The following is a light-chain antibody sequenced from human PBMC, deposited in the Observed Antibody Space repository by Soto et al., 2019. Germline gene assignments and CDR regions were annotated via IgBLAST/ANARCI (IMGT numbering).Light chain of an antibody. CDR2: GAS. J-gene: IGKJ1*01. CDR1: QSVSSSY. V-gene: IGKV3-20*01. Sequence: EIVLTQSPGTLSLSPGERATLSCRASQSVSSSYLAWYRQKPGQAPRLLIYGASNRDTGIPNRFSGSGSGTDFTLTISRLEPEDFAVYYCQQYGNSPPTFGQGTKVDIK. CDR3: QQYGNSPPT.